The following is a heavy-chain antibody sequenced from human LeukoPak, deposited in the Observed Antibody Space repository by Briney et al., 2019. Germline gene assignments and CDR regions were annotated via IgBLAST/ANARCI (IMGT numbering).Heavy chain of an antibody. CDR2: IYYSGST. CDR3: ARVSNRYSSGWYLDY. CDR1: GRSISSGDYY. D-gene: IGHD6-19*01. V-gene: IGHV4-30-4*01. J-gene: IGHJ4*02. Sequence: PSQTLSLTCTVSGRSISSGDYYWSWIRQPPGKGLEWIGYIYYSGSTYDNPSLKSRVTISVDTSKNQFSLKLSSVTAADTAVYYCARVSNRYSSGWYLDYWGQGTLVTVSS.